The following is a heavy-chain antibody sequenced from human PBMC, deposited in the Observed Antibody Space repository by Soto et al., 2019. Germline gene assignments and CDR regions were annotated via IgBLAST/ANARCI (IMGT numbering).Heavy chain of an antibody. CDR3: ARGGYQLLFGYYYYGMDV. CDR1: GYTFTSYY. J-gene: IGHJ6*02. D-gene: IGHD2-2*01. CDR2: INPSSGGT. V-gene: IGHV1-2*02. Sequence: GASVKVSCKASGYTFTSYYMHWVRQAPGQGLEWMGIINPSSGGTSYAQKFQGRVTMTKDTSISTAYTELSRLRSDDTAVYYCARGGYQLLFGYYYYGMDVWGQGTTVTVSS.